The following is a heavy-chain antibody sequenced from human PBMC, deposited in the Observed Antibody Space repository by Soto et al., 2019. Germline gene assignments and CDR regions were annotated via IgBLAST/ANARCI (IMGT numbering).Heavy chain of an antibody. CDR1: GYSFTSWT. CDR2: IXAXXXIX. CDR3: ARWRGAFDS. V-gene: IGHV1-3*01. Sequence: ASVKVSCKASGYSFTSWTIHWVRQAPGKSLESMXWIXAXXXIXXXSQKFQDRVTITRDTSASTDYMELNSLRSEDTAVYYCARWRGAFDSWGQGALVTVSS. D-gene: IGHD1-26*01. J-gene: IGHJ4*02.